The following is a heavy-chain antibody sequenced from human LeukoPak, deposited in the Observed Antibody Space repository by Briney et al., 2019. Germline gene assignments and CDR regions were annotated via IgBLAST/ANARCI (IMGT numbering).Heavy chain of an antibody. D-gene: IGHD6-19*01. CDR1: GFTFSSYA. V-gene: IGHV3-23*01. CDR3: AKDGTGYSSGWYSHFDY. J-gene: IGHJ4*02. CDR2: ISGSGGST. Sequence: PGGSLRLSCAASGFTFSSYAMSWVRQAREKGLEWVSAISGSGGSTYYADSVKGRFTISRDNSKNTLYLQMNSLRAEDTAVYYCAKDGTGYSSGWYSHFDYWGQGTLVTVSS.